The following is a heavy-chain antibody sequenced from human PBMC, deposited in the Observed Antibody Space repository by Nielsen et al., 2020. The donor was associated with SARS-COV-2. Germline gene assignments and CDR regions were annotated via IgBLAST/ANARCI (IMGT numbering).Heavy chain of an antibody. J-gene: IGHJ5*02. Sequence: SVTVSCKASGYTFPSFDINWVRQATGQGLEGVGWMNPNSENIGYAQKFQGRVTMTRNTSISTDYMELNSLRSEDTAMYYCATSPGMTTFGVCLDAWGQGTPVTVAS. CDR3: ATSPGMTTFGVCLDA. V-gene: IGHV1-8*01. CDR2: MNPNSENI. D-gene: IGHD3-16*01. CDR1: GYTFPSFD.